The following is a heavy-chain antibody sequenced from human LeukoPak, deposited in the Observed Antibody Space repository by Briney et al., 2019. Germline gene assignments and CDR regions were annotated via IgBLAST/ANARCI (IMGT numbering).Heavy chain of an antibody. CDR2: IIPIFGTA. Sequence: ASVKVSCKASGGTFSSYAISWVRQAPRQGLEWMGGIIPIFGTANYAQKFQGRVTITADESTSTAYMELSSLRSEDTAVYYCARDLAAAGTNWFDPWGQGTLVTVSS. J-gene: IGHJ5*02. CDR1: GGTFSSYA. D-gene: IGHD6-13*01. CDR3: ARDLAAAGTNWFDP. V-gene: IGHV1-69*13.